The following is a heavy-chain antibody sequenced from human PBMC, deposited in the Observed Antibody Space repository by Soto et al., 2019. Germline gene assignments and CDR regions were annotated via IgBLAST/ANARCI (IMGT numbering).Heavy chain of an antibody. D-gene: IGHD2-21*02. CDR2: INPNSGGT. Sequence: ASVKVSCKASGDTFTCYYMHWVRQAPGQGLVWVGWINPNSGGTNYAQKFQGWVTMTRDTSISTAYMELSRLRSDDTAVYYCARDLTAINDYYSGMDLCGQETTVTVS. V-gene: IGHV1-2*04. J-gene: IGHJ6*02. CDR3: ARDLTAINDYYSGMDL. CDR1: GDTFTCYY.